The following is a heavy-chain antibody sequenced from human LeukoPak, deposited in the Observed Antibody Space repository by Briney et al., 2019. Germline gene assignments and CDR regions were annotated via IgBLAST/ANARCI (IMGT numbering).Heavy chain of an antibody. D-gene: IGHD2/OR15-2a*01. CDR3: VKDLRSDFMGVLSRYLSY. Sequence: GGSLRLSCAASGFNFITAAMTWVRQAPGKGLEWVSLIGSSGGSTYYADSVKGRFTISRDNSKNTLYLQMSSLRAEDTAVYLCVKDLRSDFMGVLSRYLSYWGQGTLVTVSS. V-gene: IGHV3-23*01. CDR1: GFNFITAA. CDR2: IGSSGGST. J-gene: IGHJ4*02.